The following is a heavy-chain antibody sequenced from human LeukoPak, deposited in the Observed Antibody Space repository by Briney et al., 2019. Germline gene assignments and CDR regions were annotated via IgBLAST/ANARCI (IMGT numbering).Heavy chain of an antibody. CDR2: ISYDGSNK. CDR3: AKEPPVWGDYDTYYFDY. Sequence: PGRSLRLSCAASGFTFSSYAMHWVRQAPGKGLEWVAVISYDGSNKHYADSVKGRFTISRDKSKNTLYLQMNSLRAEDTAVYYCAKEPPVWGDYDTYYFDYWGQGTLVTVSS. D-gene: IGHD4-17*01. V-gene: IGHV3-30*04. J-gene: IGHJ4*02. CDR1: GFTFSSYA.